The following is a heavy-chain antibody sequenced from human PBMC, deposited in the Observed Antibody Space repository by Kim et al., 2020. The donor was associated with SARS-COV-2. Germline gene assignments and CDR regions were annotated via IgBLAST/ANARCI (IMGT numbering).Heavy chain of an antibody. Sequence: GGSLRLSCAASGFSFSKHWMSWVRQAPGKGPEWVANIKEDGSDKYYVGSVKGRFTISKDNAKNSLYLQMDSLRAEDTAVYYCAYWGSSWGFDYWGQGTLVTVSS. CDR1: GFSFSKHW. CDR2: IKEDGSDK. J-gene: IGHJ4*02. V-gene: IGHV3-7*03. CDR3: AYWGSSWGFDY. D-gene: IGHD6-13*01.